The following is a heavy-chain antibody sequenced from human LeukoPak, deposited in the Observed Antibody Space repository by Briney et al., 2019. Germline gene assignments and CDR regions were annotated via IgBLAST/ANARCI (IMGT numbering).Heavy chain of an antibody. D-gene: IGHD6-19*01. V-gene: IGHV1-18*01. CDR1: GDTFSGYG. J-gene: IGHJ4*02. CDR3: ASVPPGIAVGGG. Sequence: GASVKVSCRASGDTFSGYGITWVRQAPGQGLEWMGWVSTYNGDTEYVQKLQGRLTMTTDTSTNTAYIELRRLRSDDTAVYYCASVPPGIAVGGGWGQGTLVTVSS. CDR2: VSTYNGDT.